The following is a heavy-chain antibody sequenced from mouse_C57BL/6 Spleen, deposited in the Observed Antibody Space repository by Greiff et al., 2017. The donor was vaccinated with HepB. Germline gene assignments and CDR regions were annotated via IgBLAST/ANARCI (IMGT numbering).Heavy chain of an antibody. V-gene: IGHV3-6*01. D-gene: IGHD2-5*01. CDR1: GYSITSGYY. CDR2: ISYDGSN. CDR3: ARDYSIPFAY. Sequence: EVKLMESGPGLVKPSQSLSLTCSVTGYSITSGYYWNWIRQFPGNKLEWMGYISYDGSNNYNPSLKNRISITRDTSKNQFFLKLNSVTTEDTATYYCARDYSIPFAYWGQGTLVTVSA. J-gene: IGHJ3*01.